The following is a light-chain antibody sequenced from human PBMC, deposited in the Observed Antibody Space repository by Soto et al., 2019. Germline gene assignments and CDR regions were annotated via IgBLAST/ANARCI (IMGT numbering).Light chain of an antibody. V-gene: IGLV1-44*01. J-gene: IGLJ2*01. CDR2: RDY. CDR3: AVWDDSLNGVV. Sequence: QSALTQSPSASATPGQRVTISCSGSTXNIGRHSVSWYQHVPGTAPKLLIYRDYQRPSRVPDRFSGSKSGTSASLAISGLQSEDEADYYCAVWDDSLNGVVFGGGTKATVL. CDR1: TXNIGRHS.